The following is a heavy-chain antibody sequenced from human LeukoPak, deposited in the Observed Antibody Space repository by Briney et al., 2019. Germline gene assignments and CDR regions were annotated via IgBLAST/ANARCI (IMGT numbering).Heavy chain of an antibody. J-gene: IGHJ5*02. Sequence: PSETLSLTCTVSGGSISSSSYYWGWIRQPPGKGLERIGSIYYSGSTYYNPSLKSRVTISVDTSKNQFSLKLSSVTAADTAVYYCARHDGRDIVVVPAATYNWFDPWGQGTLVTVSS. CDR1: GGSISSSSYY. CDR3: ARHDGRDIVVVPAATYNWFDP. D-gene: IGHD2-2*01. CDR2: IYYSGST. V-gene: IGHV4-39*01.